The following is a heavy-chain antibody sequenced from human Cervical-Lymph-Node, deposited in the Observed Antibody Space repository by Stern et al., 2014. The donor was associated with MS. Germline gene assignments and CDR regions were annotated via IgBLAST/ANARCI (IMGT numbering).Heavy chain of an antibody. CDR3: ARGEVYGFDL. CDR2: ISGHNSNT. CDR1: GYTFASYG. J-gene: IGHJ3*01. V-gene: IGHV1-18*01. Sequence: QMQLVQSGVEMKKPGASVKVSCKASGYTFASYGLSWVRQAPGQGLEWMGWISGHNSNTNYAQNFQGRVTMTTDISTSTAYMELRSLTPHDTAVYYCARGEVYGFDLWGQGTMVTVSS. D-gene: IGHD5/OR15-5a*01.